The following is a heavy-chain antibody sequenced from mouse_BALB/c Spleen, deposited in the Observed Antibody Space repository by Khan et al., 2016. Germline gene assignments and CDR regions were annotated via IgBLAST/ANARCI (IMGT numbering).Heavy chain of an antibody. V-gene: IGHV3-1*02. CDR1: GYSITSGYS. CDR2: IHYSGSA. J-gene: IGHJ2*01. CDR3: TRGDYYGSGY. D-gene: IGHD1-1*01. Sequence: EVQLQESGPDLVKPSQSLSLTCTVTGYSITSGYSWHWIRQFPGNKLEWMAYIHYSGSASYHPSLKSRISITRDTSKNQFFLQLISVTTEDTATYYCTRGDYYGSGYWGQGTTLTVSS.